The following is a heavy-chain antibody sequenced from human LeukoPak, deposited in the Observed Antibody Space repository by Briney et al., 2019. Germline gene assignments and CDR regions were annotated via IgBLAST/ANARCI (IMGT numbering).Heavy chain of an antibody. CDR2: IYSGGST. CDR1: GFTVSSNY. CDR3: ASLYCSGGSCYYYYYMDV. D-gene: IGHD2-15*01. V-gene: IGHV3-53*01. J-gene: IGHJ6*03. Sequence: PGGSLRLSCAASGFTVSSNYMSWVRQAPGKGLEWVSVIYSGGSTYYADSVKGRFTISRDNSKNTLYLQMNSLRAEDTAVYYCASLYCSGGSCYYYYYMDVWGKGTTVIVS.